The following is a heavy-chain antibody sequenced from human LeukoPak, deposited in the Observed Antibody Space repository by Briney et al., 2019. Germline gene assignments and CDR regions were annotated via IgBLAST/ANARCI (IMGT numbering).Heavy chain of an antibody. CDR1: GFTFSSSW. D-gene: IGHD2-15*01. Sequence: GGSLRLSCAASGFTFSSSWMTWVRQAPGKGLEWVANIKEDGSDKYYVDSVKGRFTISRDNARNSLYLQVNSLRAEDTAVYYCARDQRASPAAADYWGQGTLVTVSS. CDR3: ARDQRASPAAADY. V-gene: IGHV3-7*01. CDR2: IKEDGSDK. J-gene: IGHJ4*02.